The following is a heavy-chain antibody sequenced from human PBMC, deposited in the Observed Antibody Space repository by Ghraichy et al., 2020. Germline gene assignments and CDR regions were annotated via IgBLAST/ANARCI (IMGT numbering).Heavy chain of an antibody. D-gene: IGHD3-10*01. J-gene: IGHJ6*02. CDR1: GFTFSSYS. CDR3: ARGGTWFGELSMDV. Sequence: GGSLRLSCAASGFTFSSYSMNWVRQATGKGLEWVSSISSSSSYIYYADSVKGRFTISRDNAKNSLYLQMNSLRAEETAVYYCARGGTWFGELSMDVWGQGTTVTVSS. V-gene: IGHV3-21*01. CDR2: ISSSSSYI.